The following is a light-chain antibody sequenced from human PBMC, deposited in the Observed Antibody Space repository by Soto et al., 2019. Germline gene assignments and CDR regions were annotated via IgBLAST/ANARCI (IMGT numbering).Light chain of an antibody. CDR3: QQSYMDPIT. V-gene: IGKV1-39*01. Sequence: DIQMTQSPSSLSASVGNRVTITFLASQSISTYLNWYQKKPGKAPNLLIYDASRLQSGVPSRFSGSGGGTDFTLSISSVQPEDFATYFCQQSYMDPITFGQGARLETK. CDR2: DAS. CDR1: QSISTY. J-gene: IGKJ5*01.